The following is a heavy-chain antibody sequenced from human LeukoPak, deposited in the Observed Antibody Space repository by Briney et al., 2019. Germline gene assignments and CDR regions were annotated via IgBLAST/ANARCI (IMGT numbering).Heavy chain of an antibody. V-gene: IGHV1-8*01. CDR3: ARDYGGNSGWFDP. Sequence: ASVKVSCTASAYTFISYDINWVRQAAGQGLEWLGWMNPNSGSTGYAQKFQGRVTLTRDTSISTAYMELSSLRSEDTAVYYCARDYGGNSGWFDPWGQGTLVTVSS. J-gene: IGHJ5*02. D-gene: IGHD4-23*01. CDR2: MNPNSGST. CDR1: AYTFISYD.